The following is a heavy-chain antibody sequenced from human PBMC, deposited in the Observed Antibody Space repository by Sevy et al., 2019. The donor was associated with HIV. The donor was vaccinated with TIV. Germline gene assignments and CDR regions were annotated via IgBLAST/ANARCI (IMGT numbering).Heavy chain of an antibody. Sequence: VESLKISCKGHGYSFTSHWIGWVRQMPGKGLDWMGIIFPGGSETRYSPSFQGEVNIPADKSIRTAFRQWGSLKASDTAIYYCARSRSGYFDSSGYYINWGQGTLVTVSS. CDR2: IFPGGSET. CDR1: GYSFTSHW. D-gene: IGHD3-22*01. CDR3: ARSRSGYFDSSGYYIN. V-gene: IGHV5-51*01. J-gene: IGHJ4*02.